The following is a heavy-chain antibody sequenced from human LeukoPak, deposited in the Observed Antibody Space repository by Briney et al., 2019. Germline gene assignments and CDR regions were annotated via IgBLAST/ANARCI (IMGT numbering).Heavy chain of an antibody. Sequence: GGSLRLSCAASGFTFSSYDMHWVRQAAGKGLEWVSAIGTAGDTYYPGSVKGRFTISRENAKNSLYLQMNSLRAGDTAVYYCARGLSITIFGVVSDGMDVWGQGTTVTVSS. J-gene: IGHJ6*02. D-gene: IGHD3-3*01. CDR2: IGTAGDT. V-gene: IGHV3-13*01. CDR3: ARGLSITIFGVVSDGMDV. CDR1: GFTFSSYD.